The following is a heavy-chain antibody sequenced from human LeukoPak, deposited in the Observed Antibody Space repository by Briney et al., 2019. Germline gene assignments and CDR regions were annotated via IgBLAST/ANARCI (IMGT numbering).Heavy chain of an antibody. CDR3: AADGYSSPFDH. D-gene: IGHD5-24*01. Sequence: GGSLRLSCAASGFTVSSNYMSWVRQAPGKGLEWVSLIYSGGSTYYADSVKGRFTISRDNSKNTLDLQMNSLRAEDTAVYYCAADGYSSPFDHWGQGTLVTVSS. CDR1: GFTVSSNY. CDR2: IYSGGST. V-gene: IGHV3-53*01. J-gene: IGHJ4*02.